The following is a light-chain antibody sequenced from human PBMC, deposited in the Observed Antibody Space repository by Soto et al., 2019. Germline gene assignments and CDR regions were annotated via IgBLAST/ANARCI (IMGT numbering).Light chain of an antibody. CDR3: QVWDIGSGVA. Sequence: SYVLTQAPSVSVAPGKTATITCGGNNIGSKSVHWYQKKPGQAPVLVIYYDSDRPSGIPERFSGSNSGSTATLTISRVEAGDEADYYCQVWDIGSGVAFGGGTKVTVL. V-gene: IGLV3-21*04. CDR1: NIGSKS. J-gene: IGLJ2*01. CDR2: YDS.